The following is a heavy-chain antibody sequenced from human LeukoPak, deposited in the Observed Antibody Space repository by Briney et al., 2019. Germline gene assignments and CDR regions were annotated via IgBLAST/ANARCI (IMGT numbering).Heavy chain of an antibody. D-gene: IGHD4-17*01. CDR2: IKQDGTE. CDR3: LRGPDYGDRLDYFDN. V-gene: IGHV3-7*01. CDR1: GFTFRRHW. Sequence: GGSLRLFCAASGFTFRRHWMRWARQAPGKGPEWVAHIKQDGTEYYVDSGKGRFIISRDNAKNSLYLQMNSLRAEDTAVYTCLRGPDYGDRLDYFDNWGQGTLVTVSS. J-gene: IGHJ4*02.